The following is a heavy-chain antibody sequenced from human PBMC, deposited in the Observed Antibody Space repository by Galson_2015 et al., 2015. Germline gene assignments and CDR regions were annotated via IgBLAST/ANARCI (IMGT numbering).Heavy chain of an antibody. J-gene: IGHJ6*02. Sequence: SVKVSCKASGYTFTGYYMHWVRQAPGQGLEWMGWINPNSGGTNYAQKFQGRVTMTRDTSISTAYMELSRLRSDDTAVYYCARAAHYGSGRRGGMDVWGQGTTVTVSS. D-gene: IGHD3-10*01. V-gene: IGHV1-2*02. CDR3: ARAAHYGSGRRGGMDV. CDR2: INPNSGGT. CDR1: GYTFTGYY.